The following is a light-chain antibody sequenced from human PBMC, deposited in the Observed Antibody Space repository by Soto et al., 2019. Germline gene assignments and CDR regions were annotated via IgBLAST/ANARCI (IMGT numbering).Light chain of an antibody. J-gene: IGKJ4*01. CDR3: QQSYNTPLT. CDR1: QNIATY. CDR2: TAS. V-gene: IGKV1-39*01. Sequence: DIQMTQSPSSLSASVGDRVTITCRASQNIATYLNWYQQTPRKAPKLLIYTASTLQSGVPSRFSGSGSGTDFTLTISSLQPEDFATFYCQQSYNTPLTFGGGTKVEI.